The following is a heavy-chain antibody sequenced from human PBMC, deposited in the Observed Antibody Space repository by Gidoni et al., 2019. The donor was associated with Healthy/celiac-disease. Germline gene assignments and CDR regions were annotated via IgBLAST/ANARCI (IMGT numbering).Heavy chain of an antibody. CDR1: GFTFSSYA. J-gene: IGHJ4*02. CDR3: AILPPYGSGATSGY. CDR2: ISWSGGST. D-gene: IGHD3-10*01. Sequence: EVQLLESGGGLVQPGGSLRLSCAASGFTFSSYAMSWVRQAPGKGLEWVSAISWSGGSTYYADSVKGRFTISRDNSKNTLYLQMNSLRAEDTAVYYCAILPPYGSGATSGYWGQGTLVTVSS. V-gene: IGHV3-23*01.